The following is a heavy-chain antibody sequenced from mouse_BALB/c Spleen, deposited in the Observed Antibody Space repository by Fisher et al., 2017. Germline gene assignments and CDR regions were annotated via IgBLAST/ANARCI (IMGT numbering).Heavy chain of an antibody. D-gene: IGHD6-1*01. Sequence: RFTISRDNAKNTLYLQMSSLKSEDTAMYYCARREASYAMDYWGQGTSVTVSS. J-gene: IGHJ4*01. V-gene: IGHV5-17*03. CDR3: ARREASYAMDY.